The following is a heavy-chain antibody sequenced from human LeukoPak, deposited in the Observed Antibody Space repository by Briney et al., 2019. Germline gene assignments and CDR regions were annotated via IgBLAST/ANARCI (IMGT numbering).Heavy chain of an antibody. CDR2: ISSSASYM. CDR1: GFTLSTYS. Sequence: PGGSLRLSCAASGFTLSTYSMNWVRQAPGKGLEWVSSISSSASYMYYADSVKGRFTISRDSAKNSLYLQMNSLRAEDTAVYYCARGYGDYDDYWGQGTLVTVSS. J-gene: IGHJ4*02. D-gene: IGHD4-17*01. V-gene: IGHV3-21*01. CDR3: ARGYGDYDDY.